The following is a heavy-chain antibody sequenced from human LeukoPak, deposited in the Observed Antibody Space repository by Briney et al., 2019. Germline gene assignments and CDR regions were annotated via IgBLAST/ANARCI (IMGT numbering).Heavy chain of an antibody. J-gene: IGHJ4*02. Sequence: GGSLRLSCAASGFTVSTIYMSWVRQAPGKGLEWVSVIYSGGSTYYADSVKGRFTISRDTSKNTLFLQMNSLRAEDTAVYFCARDYPYYYDSSGYYSFDYWGQGTLVTVSS. CDR2: IYSGGST. V-gene: IGHV3-66*01. CDR3: ARDYPYYYDSSGYYSFDY. CDR1: GFTVSTIY. D-gene: IGHD3-22*01.